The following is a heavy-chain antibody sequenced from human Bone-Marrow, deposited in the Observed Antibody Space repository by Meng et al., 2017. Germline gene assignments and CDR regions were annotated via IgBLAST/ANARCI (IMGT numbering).Heavy chain of an antibody. D-gene: IGHD3-22*01. Sequence: ASVKVSCKASGYTFTSYDISWVRQAPGQGLEWMGWISAYNGNTNYAQKLQGRVTMTTDTSTSTAYVELRSLRSDDTAVYYCARDHDSSGYFYYYYGKDVWGQGTTVTVSS. V-gene: IGHV1-18*01. CDR3: ARDHDSSGYFYYYYGKDV. CDR2: ISAYNGNT. J-gene: IGHJ6*02. CDR1: GYTFTSYD.